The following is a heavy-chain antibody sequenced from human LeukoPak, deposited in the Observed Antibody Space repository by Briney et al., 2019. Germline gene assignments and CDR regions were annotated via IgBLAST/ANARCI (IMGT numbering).Heavy chain of an antibody. CDR2: IHSGGST. CDR3: ARGGVGATNPPDY. CDR1: GFTVSRNY. D-gene: IGHD1-26*01. J-gene: IGHJ4*02. V-gene: IGHV3-66*01. Sequence: PGGSLRLSCAASGFTVSRNYMSWVRQAPEKGLEWVSVIHSGGSTYYADSVKGRFTISRDNSKNTLYLQMNSLRAEDTAVYYCARGGVGATNPPDYWGQGSLVTVSS.